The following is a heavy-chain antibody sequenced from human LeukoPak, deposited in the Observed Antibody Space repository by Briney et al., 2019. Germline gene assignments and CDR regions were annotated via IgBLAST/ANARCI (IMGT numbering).Heavy chain of an antibody. CDR3: ARGYSSSWYYYYYGMDV. J-gene: IGHJ6*02. D-gene: IGHD6-13*01. V-gene: IGHV4-31*03. CDR2: IYYSGST. Sequence: PSETLSLTCTVSGGSISSGGYYWSWIRQHPGKGLEWIGYIYYSGSTYYNPSLKSRVTISVDTSKNQFSLKLSSVTAADTAVYYCARGYSSSWYYYYYGMDVWGQGTTVTVSS. CDR1: GGSISSGGYY.